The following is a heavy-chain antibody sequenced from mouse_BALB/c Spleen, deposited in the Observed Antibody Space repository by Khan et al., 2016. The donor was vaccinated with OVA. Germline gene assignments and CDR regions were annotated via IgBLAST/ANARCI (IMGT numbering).Heavy chain of an antibody. CDR3: ASGLKYGNFDY. J-gene: IGHJ2*01. V-gene: IGHV9-2-1*01. Sequence: QIQLVQSGPELKKPGETVKISCKASGYTFTAYSMHWVKQAPGKGLKWMGWINTETGEPTYADDFKGRFAFSLETSASTAYLQINNLKNEDTATYFCASGLKYGNFDYWGQGTTLTVSS. CDR2: INTETGEP. D-gene: IGHD2-10*02. CDR1: GYTFTAYS.